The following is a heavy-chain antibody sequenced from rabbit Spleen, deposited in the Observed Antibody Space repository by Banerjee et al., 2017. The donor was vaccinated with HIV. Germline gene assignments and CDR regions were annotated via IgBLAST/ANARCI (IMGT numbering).Heavy chain of an antibody. CDR3: ARGSAAMTMVITGYYLSL. Sequence: QSLEESGGGLVKPEGSLTLTCTASGFSFSIDYFPCWVRQAPGKGLEWIACIYAGISTNTYYANWAKGRFTISKTSSTTVTLQMTSLTAADTATYFCARGSAAMTMVITGYYLSLWGPGTLVTVS. D-gene: IGHD2-1*01. CDR2: IYAGISTNT. V-gene: IGHV1S40*01. CDR1: GFSFSIDYF. J-gene: IGHJ4*01.